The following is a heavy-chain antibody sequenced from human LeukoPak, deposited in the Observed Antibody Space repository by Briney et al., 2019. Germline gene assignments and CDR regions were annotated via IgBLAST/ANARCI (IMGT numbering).Heavy chain of an antibody. Sequence: GASVRVSCKASGYTFTSYAIGWVRQAPGQGLEWMGWISAYSGYTNYAQSLQGRVTMTTDTPTSTAYMELRSLRSDDTAMYYCARVGGNYEGLVDYWGQGTLVTVSS. CDR2: ISAYSGYT. D-gene: IGHD1-26*01. J-gene: IGHJ4*02. CDR1: GYTFTSYA. CDR3: ARVGGNYEGLVDY. V-gene: IGHV1-18*01.